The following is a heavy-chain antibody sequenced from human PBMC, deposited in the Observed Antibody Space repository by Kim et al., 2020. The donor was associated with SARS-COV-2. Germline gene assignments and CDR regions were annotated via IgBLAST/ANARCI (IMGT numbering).Heavy chain of an antibody. Sequence: SETLSLTCTVSGGSISSSSYYWGWIRQPPGKGLEWIGSIYYSGSTYYNPSLKSRVTISVDTSKNQFSLKLSSVTAADTAVYYCASQSINYDILTGYSPYGMDVWGQGTTVTVSS. CDR2: IYYSGST. J-gene: IGHJ6*02. V-gene: IGHV4-39*07. CDR1: GGSISSSSYY. D-gene: IGHD3-9*01. CDR3: ASQSINYDILTGYSPYGMDV.